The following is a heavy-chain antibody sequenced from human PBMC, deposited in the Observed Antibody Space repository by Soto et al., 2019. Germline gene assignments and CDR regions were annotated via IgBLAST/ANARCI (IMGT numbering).Heavy chain of an antibody. V-gene: IGHV4-59*01. D-gene: IGHD3-22*01. CDR2: IYYTGST. CDR1: GGSISNYY. J-gene: IGHJ4*02. CDR3: ARGSTHYYYDSSGYFIDY. Sequence: PSETLSLTCTVSGGSISNYYWSWIRQPPGKGLEWIAYIYYTGSTNYNPSLKSRVTISIDTSKSQFSLKLSSVTAADTAVYYCARGSTHYYYDSSGYFIDYWGQGTLVTASS.